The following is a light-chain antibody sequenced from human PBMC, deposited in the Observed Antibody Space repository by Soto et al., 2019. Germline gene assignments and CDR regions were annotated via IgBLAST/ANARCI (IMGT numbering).Light chain of an antibody. CDR3: PQYGSSPWT. CDR1: QSVSSSY. CDR2: GAS. J-gene: IGKJ1*01. Sequence: EIVLTQSPGTLSLSPGERATLSCRASQSVSSSYLAWYQQKPGQAPRPLIYGASSRAIGIPDRFSGSGSGTDFTLTISRLEPEDFAVYFCPQYGSSPWTFGQ. V-gene: IGKV3-20*01.